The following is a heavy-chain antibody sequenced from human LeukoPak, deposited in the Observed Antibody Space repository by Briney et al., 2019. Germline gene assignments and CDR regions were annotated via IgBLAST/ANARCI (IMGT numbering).Heavy chain of an antibody. J-gene: IGHJ3*02. CDR1: GYTLTELS. V-gene: IGHV1-24*01. CDR2: FDPEDGET. Sequence: ASVKVSCKVSGYTLTELSMHWVRQAPGKGLEWMGGFDPEDGETIYAQKFQGRVTMTEDTSTDTAYMELSSLRSEDTAVYYCASLVRSGNAFDIWGQGTMVTVSS. CDR3: ASLVRSGNAFDI. D-gene: IGHD6-25*01.